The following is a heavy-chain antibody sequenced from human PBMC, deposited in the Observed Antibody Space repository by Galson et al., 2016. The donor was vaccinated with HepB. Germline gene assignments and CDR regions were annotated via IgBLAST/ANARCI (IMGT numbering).Heavy chain of an antibody. CDR2: VSSTGST. CDR1: GGSVNTATYY. Sequence: ETLSLTCTVSGGSVNTATYYWSWIRQPPGKGLEWIGFVSSTGSTNYNPSLKSRVTVSVDPSKNHFSLKLSSVTAADTAVYYCARIRRDYHFGMDVWGLGTTVIVSS. J-gene: IGHJ6*02. V-gene: IGHV4-61*03. CDR3: ARIRRDYHFGMDV.